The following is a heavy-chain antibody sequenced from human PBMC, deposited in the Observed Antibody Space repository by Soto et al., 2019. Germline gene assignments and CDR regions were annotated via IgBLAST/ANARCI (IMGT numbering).Heavy chain of an antibody. CDR1: GYTFTSYD. J-gene: IGHJ5*02. V-gene: IGHV1-8*01. Sequence: GASVKVSCKASGYTFTSYDINWVRQATGQGLEWMGWMNPNSGNTGYAQRFQGRVTMTRNTSISTAYMELSSLRSEDTAVYYCARSYCSGGSCYSYWFDPWGQGTLVTVSS. CDR3: ARSYCSGGSCYSYWFDP. D-gene: IGHD2-15*01. CDR2: MNPNSGNT.